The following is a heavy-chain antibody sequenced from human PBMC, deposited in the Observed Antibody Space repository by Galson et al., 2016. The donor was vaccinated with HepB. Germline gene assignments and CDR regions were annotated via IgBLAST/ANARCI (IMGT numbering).Heavy chain of an antibody. V-gene: IGHV3-9*01. CDR3: ARGRCCGGGSCNRGGWGFDF. J-gene: IGHJ4*02. CDR2: ISWCGGYI. D-gene: IGHD2-15*01. Sequence: SLRLSCAASGFAFNKYDMQWVRRVPGKGLEWVSGISWCGGYIVYADSVRGRFTISRDNAENSLFLQMNSLRTDDTALYYCARGRCCGGGSCNRGGWGFDFWGRGALVTVSS. CDR1: GFAFNKYD.